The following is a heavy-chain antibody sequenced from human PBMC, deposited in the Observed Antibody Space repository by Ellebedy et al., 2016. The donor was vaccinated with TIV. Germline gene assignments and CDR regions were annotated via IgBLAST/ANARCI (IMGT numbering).Heavy chain of an antibody. D-gene: IGHD3-9*01. V-gene: IGHV1-3*01. J-gene: IGHJ3*02. CDR3: ARVFDWLFKGDAFDI. CDR2: INAGNGNT. CDR1: GYTFTSYA. Sequence: AASVKVSCKASGYTFTSYAMHWVRQAPGQRLEWMGWINAGNGNTKYSQKFQGRVTITRDTSASTAYMELSSLRSEDTAVYYCARVFDWLFKGDAFDIWGQGTMVTVSS.